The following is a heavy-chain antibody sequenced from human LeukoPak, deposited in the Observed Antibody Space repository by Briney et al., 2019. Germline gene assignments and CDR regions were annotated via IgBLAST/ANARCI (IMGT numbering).Heavy chain of an antibody. Sequence: SETLSLTCAVYGGSFSGYYWSWIRQPPGKGLEWIGEINHSGSTNYNPSLKSRVTISVDTSKNQFSLKLSSVTATDTAVYYCARRLAGATGFDYWGQGTLVTVSS. CDR3: ARRLAGATGFDY. J-gene: IGHJ4*02. V-gene: IGHV4-34*01. CDR2: INHSGST. CDR1: GGSFSGYY. D-gene: IGHD1-26*01.